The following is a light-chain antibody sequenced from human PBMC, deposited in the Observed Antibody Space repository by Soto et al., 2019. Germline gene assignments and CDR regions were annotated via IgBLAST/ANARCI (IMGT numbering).Light chain of an antibody. CDR2: GAS. V-gene: IGKV3-20*01. Sequence: EIVLTESPSTLSSCRAGRGALSWRSGEVVAENYLAWYQQKRGQAHRLLMWGASIRAADIPGRFSGSGYGTDFTLTISRMEPEDFAMSFCQRYGNSPQITFGQGTRLEIK. CDR3: QRYGNSPQIT. J-gene: IGKJ5*01. CDR1: EVVAENY.